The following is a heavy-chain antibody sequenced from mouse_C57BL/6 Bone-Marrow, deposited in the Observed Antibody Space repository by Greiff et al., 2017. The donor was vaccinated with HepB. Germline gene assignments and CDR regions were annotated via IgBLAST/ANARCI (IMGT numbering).Heavy chain of an antibody. CDR3: ARDTMVTFYY. J-gene: IGHJ4*01. CDR1: GFTFSSYA. V-gene: IGHV5-4*01. D-gene: IGHD2-2*01. Sequence: EVKLVESGGGLVKPGGSLKLSCAASGFTFSSYAMSWVRQTPEKRLEWVATISDGGSYTYYPDNVKGRFTISRDNAKNNLYLQMSHLKSEDTAMYYCARDTMVTFYYCGQGTSVTVSS. CDR2: ISDGGSYT.